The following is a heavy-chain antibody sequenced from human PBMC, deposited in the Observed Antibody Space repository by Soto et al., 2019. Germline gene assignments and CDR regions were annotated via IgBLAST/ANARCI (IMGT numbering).Heavy chain of an antibody. Sequence: GGSLRLSCAASGFMFSNYWMSWVRQAPGKGLEWVAIIKQDGSGKYYVDSVKGRFTISRDNAKNSLYLQMNSLRIEDAAVYYCARNRDYAFDYWGRGTLVTVSS. V-gene: IGHV3-7*01. CDR3: ARNRDYAFDY. CDR2: IKQDGSGK. D-gene: IGHD4-17*01. J-gene: IGHJ4*02. CDR1: GFMFSNYW.